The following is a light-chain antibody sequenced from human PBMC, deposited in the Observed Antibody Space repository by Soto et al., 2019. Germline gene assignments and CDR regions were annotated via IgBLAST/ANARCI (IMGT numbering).Light chain of an antibody. J-gene: IGKJ1*01. Sequence: AIQMTQSPSSLSASVGDRVTITCRASRDIGNDLGWYQQKPGKAPKPLIFAASNLQSGVPSRFSGGGSGTDFTLTISSLQADDFATYYCLQHFNFSWTFGQGTKVE. CDR2: AAS. CDR1: RDIGND. CDR3: LQHFNFSWT. V-gene: IGKV1-6*01.